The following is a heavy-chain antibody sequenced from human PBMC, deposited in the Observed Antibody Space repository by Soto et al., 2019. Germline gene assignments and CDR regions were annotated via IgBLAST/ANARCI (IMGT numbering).Heavy chain of an antibody. D-gene: IGHD6-13*01. Sequence: LSLTCAVYGGSFSGYYWSWIRQPPGKGLEWIGEINHSGSTNYNPSLKSRVTISVDTSKNQFSLKLSSVTAADTAVYYCAARIAAAGNGDWFDPWGQGTLVTVSS. CDR1: GGSFSGYY. V-gene: IGHV4-34*01. CDR3: AARIAAAGNGDWFDP. J-gene: IGHJ5*02. CDR2: INHSGST.